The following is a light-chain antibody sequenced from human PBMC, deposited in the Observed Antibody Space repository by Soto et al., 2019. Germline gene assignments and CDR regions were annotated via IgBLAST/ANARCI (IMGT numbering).Light chain of an antibody. J-gene: IGLJ1*01. Sequence: QSALTQPPSASGSPGQSVTISCTGTSSDVGGYNYVSWYQQHPGKAPKVMIYGVAKRPSGVPDRFSGSKSGNTASLTVSGLQAEDEADYYCSSYAGSNTVYVFGTGTKLTVL. CDR3: SSYAGSNTVYV. CDR2: GVA. V-gene: IGLV2-8*01. CDR1: SSDVGGYNY.